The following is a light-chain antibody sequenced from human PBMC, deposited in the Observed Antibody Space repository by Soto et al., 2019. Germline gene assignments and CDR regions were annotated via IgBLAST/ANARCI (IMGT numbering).Light chain of an antibody. CDR2: AAS. V-gene: IGKV1-39*01. CDR3: QQSYSTLMWT. Sequence: DIQMTQSPSSLSASVGDRVTITCRASQSISSYLNWYQQKPGKAPNLLIYAASSLQSGVPSRFSGSGSGTEFTLTISSLQPEDFSTYYCQQSYSTLMWTFGQGTKVEIK. J-gene: IGKJ1*01. CDR1: QSISSY.